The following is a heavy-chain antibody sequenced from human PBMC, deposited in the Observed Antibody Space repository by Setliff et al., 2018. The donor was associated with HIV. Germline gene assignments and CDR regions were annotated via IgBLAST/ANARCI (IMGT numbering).Heavy chain of an antibody. CDR3: ARDDHYYDSGSFYSDWYFDL. D-gene: IGHD3-10*01. Sequence: SVKVSCKASGGTFSNYAISWVQQAPGQGLEWMGGIIPIFGSTKYAQKFQDRVTITADESTSTADMELSSLRSEDTAAYYCARDDHYYDSGSFYSDWYFDLWGRGTLVTVSS. V-gene: IGHV1-69*13. CDR1: GGTFSNYA. J-gene: IGHJ2*01. CDR2: IIPIFGST.